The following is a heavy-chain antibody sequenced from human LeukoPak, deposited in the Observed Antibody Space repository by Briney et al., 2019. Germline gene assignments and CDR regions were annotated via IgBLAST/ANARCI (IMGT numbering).Heavy chain of an antibody. CDR1: GGSTSSYY. CDR2: IYYSGST. CDR3: ARDFDP. V-gene: IGHV4-59*01. Sequence: SETLSLTCTVSGGSTSSYYWSWIRQPPGKGLEWIGYIYYSGSTNYNPSLKSRVTISVDTSKNQFSLKLSSVTAADTAVYYCARDFDPWGQGTLVTVSS. J-gene: IGHJ5*02.